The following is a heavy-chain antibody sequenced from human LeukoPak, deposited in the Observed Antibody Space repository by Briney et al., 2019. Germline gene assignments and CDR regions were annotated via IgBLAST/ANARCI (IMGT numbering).Heavy chain of an antibody. Sequence: GGSLRLSCVASGLIFSDAWMSWVRQAPGKGLEWVGRIKSKVDGGTVDYAAPVKGRFTISRDDSKSTLYLQLNSLKTEDSAVYYCTKDPPLTGGVYSAYWGQGTLVTVSS. CDR2: IKSKVDGGTV. D-gene: IGHD7-27*01. CDR3: TKDPPLTGGVYSAY. CDR1: GLIFSDAW. J-gene: IGHJ4*02. V-gene: IGHV3-15*01.